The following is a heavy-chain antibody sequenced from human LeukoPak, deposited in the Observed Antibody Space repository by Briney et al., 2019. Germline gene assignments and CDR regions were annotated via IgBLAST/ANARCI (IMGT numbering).Heavy chain of an antibody. CDR2: ISAYNGNT. D-gene: IGHD2-15*01. J-gene: IGHJ5*02. V-gene: IGHV1-18*01. Sequence: GASVKVSFKASGYTFTSYGISWVRQAPGQGLEWMGWISAYNGNTNYAQKLQGRVTMTTDTSTSTAYMELRSLRSDDTAVYYCARAKVGVPSRYCSGGSCSNWFDPWGQGTLVTVSS. CDR3: ARAKVGVPSRYCSGGSCSNWFDP. CDR1: GYTFTSYG.